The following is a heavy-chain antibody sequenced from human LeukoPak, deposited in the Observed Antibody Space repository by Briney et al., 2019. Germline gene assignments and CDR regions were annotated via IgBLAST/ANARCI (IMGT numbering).Heavy chain of an antibody. D-gene: IGHD3-10*01. J-gene: IGHJ6*03. CDR2: IYYSGST. CDR1: GGSISSYY. CDR3: AREGTYGSGSYYNVDYYYYYYMDV. Sequence: SETLSLTCTVSGGSISSYYWSWIRQPPGKGLEWIGYIYYSGSTNYNPSLKSRVTIPVDTSKNQFSLKLSSVTAADTAVYYCAREGTYGSGSYYNVDYYYYYYMDVWGKGTTVTVSS. V-gene: IGHV4-59*01.